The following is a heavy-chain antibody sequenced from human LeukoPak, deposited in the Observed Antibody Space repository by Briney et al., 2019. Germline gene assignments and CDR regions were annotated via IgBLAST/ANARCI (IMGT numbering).Heavy chain of an antibody. CDR3: ARRRSDYYGSGSYYCLDY. Sequence: GASVKVSCKASGGTFSSYAISWVRQAPGQGLEWMGGIIPIFGTANYAQKFQGRVTITADESTSTAYTELSSLRSEDTAVYYCARRRSDYYGSGSYYCLDYWGQGTLVTVSS. V-gene: IGHV1-69*13. CDR2: IIPIFGTA. CDR1: GGTFSSYA. D-gene: IGHD3-10*01. J-gene: IGHJ4*02.